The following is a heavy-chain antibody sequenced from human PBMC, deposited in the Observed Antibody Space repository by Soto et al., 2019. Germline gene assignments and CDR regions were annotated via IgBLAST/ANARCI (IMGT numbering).Heavy chain of an antibody. CDR3: ARSCGGKFGIIIEGHNWFAP. CDR2: INPHGGST. V-gene: IGHV1-46*01. J-gene: IGHJ5*02. Sequence: ASVKVSCKAPRYTFTSYYINWVRQAPGQGLEWMGVINPHGGSTAYAQKFKGRVTLTRDTSASTVYMEVSSLTSEDTAMYYCARSCGGKFGIIIEGHNWFAPWGQGTLATVSS. D-gene: IGHD1-26*01. CDR1: RYTFTSYY.